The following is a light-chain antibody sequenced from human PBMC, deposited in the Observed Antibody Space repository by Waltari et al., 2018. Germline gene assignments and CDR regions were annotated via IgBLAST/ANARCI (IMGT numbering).Light chain of an antibody. Sequence: QSALTQPPPAPGSPGQSVTMSRTGTSLDVGAYASVSWSQQHPGKAPKLMIYEVTKRPSGVPDRFSGSKSGNTASLTVSGLQAEDEADYYCSSYAGSNNLVFGGGTKLTVL. CDR3: SSYAGSNNLV. CDR2: EVT. J-gene: IGLJ2*01. V-gene: IGLV2-8*01. CDR1: SLDVGAYAS.